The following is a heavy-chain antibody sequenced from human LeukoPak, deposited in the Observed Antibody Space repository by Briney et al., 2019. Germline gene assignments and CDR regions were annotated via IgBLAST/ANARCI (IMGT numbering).Heavy chain of an antibody. CDR3: AKAQRGYSYGDDAFDI. CDR1: GFTFSSYG. J-gene: IGHJ3*02. Sequence: GGSLRPSCAASGFTFSSYGMHWVRQAPGKGLEWVAVISYDGSNKYYADSVKGRFTISRDNSKNTLYLQMNSLRAEGTAVYYCAKAQRGYSYGDDAFDIWGQGTMVTVSS. V-gene: IGHV3-30*18. CDR2: ISYDGSNK. D-gene: IGHD5-18*01.